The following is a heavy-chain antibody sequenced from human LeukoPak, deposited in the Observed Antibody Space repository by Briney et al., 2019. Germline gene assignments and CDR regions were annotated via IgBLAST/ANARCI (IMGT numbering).Heavy chain of an antibody. Sequence: GGSVRLSCAASGFTFSNAWMSWVRQAPGKGLEWVGRIKSKTDGGTTDYAAPVKGRFTISRDDSKNTLYLQMNSLKTEDTAVYYCTTDLVSYYYDSSGYPLWGQGTLVTVSS. CDR1: GFTFSNAW. CDR2: IKSKTDGGTT. CDR3: TTDLVSYYYDSSGYPL. V-gene: IGHV3-15*01. J-gene: IGHJ1*01. D-gene: IGHD3-22*01.